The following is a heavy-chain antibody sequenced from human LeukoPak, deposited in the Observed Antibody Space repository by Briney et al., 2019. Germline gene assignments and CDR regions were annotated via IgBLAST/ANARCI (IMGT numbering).Heavy chain of an antibody. CDR2: ISSSSYI. CDR1: GFTFSSYS. J-gene: IGHJ4*02. CDR3: AKMAKLLWFGELDY. D-gene: IGHD3-10*01. V-gene: IGHV3-21*04. Sequence: GGSLRLSCAASGFTFSSYSMNWVRQAPGKGLEWVSSISSSSYIYYADSVKGRFTISRDNAKNSLYLQMNSLRAEDTAVYYCAKMAKLLWFGELDYWGQGTLVTVSS.